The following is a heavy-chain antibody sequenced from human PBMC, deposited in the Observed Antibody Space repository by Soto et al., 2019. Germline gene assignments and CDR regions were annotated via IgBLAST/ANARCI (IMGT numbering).Heavy chain of an antibody. V-gene: IGHV4-31*03. CDR2: IYYSGST. CDR3: ARSGDIVVVPAAPASFLFDY. CDR1: GGSISSGGYY. D-gene: IGHD2-2*01. J-gene: IGHJ4*02. Sequence: QVQLQESGPGLVKPSQTLSLTCTVSGGSISSGGYYWSWIRQHPGKGLEWIGYIYYSGSTYSNPSLKSRVTISVDTSKNQFSLKLSSVTAADTAVYYCARSGDIVVVPAAPASFLFDYWGQGTLVTVSS.